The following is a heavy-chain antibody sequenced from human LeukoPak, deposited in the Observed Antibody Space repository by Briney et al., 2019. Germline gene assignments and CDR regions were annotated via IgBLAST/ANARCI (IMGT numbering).Heavy chain of an antibody. CDR3: ARGLGYCSGGSCRQYYFDY. CDR2: INPNSGGT. Sequence: ASVKVSCKASGYTFTGYYMHWVRQAPGQGLEWMGRINPNSGGTNYAQKFQGRVTMTRDTSISTAYMELSRLRSDDTAVYYSARGLGYCSGGSCRQYYFDYWGQGTLVTVSS. J-gene: IGHJ4*02. CDR1: GYTFTGYY. D-gene: IGHD2-15*01. V-gene: IGHV1-2*06.